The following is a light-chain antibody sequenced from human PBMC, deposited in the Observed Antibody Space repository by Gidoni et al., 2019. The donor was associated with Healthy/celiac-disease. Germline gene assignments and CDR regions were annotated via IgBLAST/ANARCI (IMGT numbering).Light chain of an antibody. Sequence: EIVMTQSPATLSVSPGERATLSCRASQSVSSNLAWYQQKPGQAPRLFIYGASTRATGIPARFSGSGSGTEFTLTISSLQSEDFAVYYCQQYNNWPFGGGTKVEIK. V-gene: IGKV3-15*01. CDR2: GAS. J-gene: IGKJ4*01. CDR3: QQYNNWP. CDR1: QSVSSN.